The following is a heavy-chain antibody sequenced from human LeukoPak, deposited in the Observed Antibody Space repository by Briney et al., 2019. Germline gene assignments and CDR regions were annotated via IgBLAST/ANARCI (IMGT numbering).Heavy chain of an antibody. J-gene: IGHJ3*02. CDR3: AKDPNGDYVGAFDS. D-gene: IGHD4-17*01. CDR1: GFTFSSYA. Sequence: GGSLRLSCAASGFTFSSYAMHWVRQAPGRGLAWVAVISYDGSNKYYADSVKGRFTISRDNSKNTLYLQMNSLRAEDTAVYYCAKDPNGDYVGAFDSWGQGTMVTVSS. CDR2: ISYDGSNK. V-gene: IGHV3-30-3*01.